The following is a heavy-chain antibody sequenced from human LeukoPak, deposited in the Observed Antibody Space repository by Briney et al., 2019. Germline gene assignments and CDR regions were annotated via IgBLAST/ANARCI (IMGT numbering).Heavy chain of an antibody. CDR1: GYTLTELS. D-gene: IGHD2-2*02. CDR3: ARVGYCSSTSCYKAYYFDY. V-gene: IGHV1-46*01. J-gene: IGHJ4*02. Sequence: GASVKVSCKVSGYTLTELSMHWVRQAPGQGLEWMGIINPSGGSTSYAQKFQGRVTMTRDTSTSTVYMELSSLRSEDTAVYYCARVGYCSSTSCYKAYYFDYWGQGTLVTVSS. CDR2: INPSGGST.